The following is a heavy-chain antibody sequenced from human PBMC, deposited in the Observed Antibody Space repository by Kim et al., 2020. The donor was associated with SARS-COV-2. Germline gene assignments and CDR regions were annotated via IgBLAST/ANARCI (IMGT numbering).Heavy chain of an antibody. D-gene: IGHD2-2*01. CDR2: IYYSGST. J-gene: IGHJ2*01. V-gene: IGHV4-59*01. Sequence: SETLSLTCTVSGGSISSYYWSWIRQPPGKGLEWIGYIYYSGSTNYNPSLKSRVTISVDTSKNQFSLKLSSVTAADTAGYYCGRGPLGVPAASNDWYFDLWGRGTLVTVSS. CDR1: GGSISSYY. CDR3: GRGPLGVPAASNDWYFDL.